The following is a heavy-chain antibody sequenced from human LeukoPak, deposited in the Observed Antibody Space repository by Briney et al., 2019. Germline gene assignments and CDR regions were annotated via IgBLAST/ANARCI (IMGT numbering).Heavy chain of an antibody. J-gene: IGHJ5*02. CDR3: ARDLAYCSSTSCYRYNWFDP. V-gene: IGHV1-69*05. Sequence: GASVKVSCKASGGTFSSYAISWVRQAPGQGLEWMGGIIPIFGTANYAQKFQGRVTITTDESTSTAYMELSSLRSEDTAVYYCARDLAYCSSTSCYRYNWFDPWGQGTLVTVSS. CDR2: IIPIFGTA. D-gene: IGHD2-2*02. CDR1: GGTFSSYA.